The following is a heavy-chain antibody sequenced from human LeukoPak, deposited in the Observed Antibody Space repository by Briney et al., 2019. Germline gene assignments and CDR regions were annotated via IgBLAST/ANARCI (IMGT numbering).Heavy chain of an antibody. CDR3: ARDSSVPYGITD. CDR2: ISGSDGNT. Sequence: GGSLRLSCSASGFNFNNYAMNWVRQAPGKGLEWVSAISGSDGNTFYADSVKGRFTISRDNSKNTLSLQTSNLRAEDTALYYCARDSSVPYGITDWGQGTLVTVS. CDR1: GFNFNNYA. D-gene: IGHD4-17*01. J-gene: IGHJ4*02. V-gene: IGHV3-23*01.